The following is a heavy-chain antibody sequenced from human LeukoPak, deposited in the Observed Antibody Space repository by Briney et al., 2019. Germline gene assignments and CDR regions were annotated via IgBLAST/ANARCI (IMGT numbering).Heavy chain of an antibody. CDR2: ISGSGGST. CDR3: AKDPPRFVPYYYDSSGY. D-gene: IGHD3-22*01. J-gene: IGHJ4*02. CDR1: GFTFSSYA. V-gene: IGHV3-23*01. Sequence: TGGSLRLSCAASGFTFSSYAMSWVRQAPGKGLEWVSAISGSGGSTYFADSVKGRFTISRDNSKNTLYLQMNSLRAEDTAVYYCAKDPPRFVPYYYDSSGYWGQGTLVTVSS.